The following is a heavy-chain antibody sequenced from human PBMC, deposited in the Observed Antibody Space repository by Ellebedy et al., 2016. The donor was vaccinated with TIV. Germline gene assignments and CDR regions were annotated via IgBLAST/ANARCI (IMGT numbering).Heavy chain of an antibody. Sequence: GESLKISCGAFGFTFSNYSMTWVRQAPGKGLERVANIKPDESERYFLESVKGRFTISRDNAKNSLYLQMNSLRAEDTAVYYCARDSRSLPYWGQGTLVTVSS. CDR2: IKPDESER. J-gene: IGHJ4*02. V-gene: IGHV3-7*01. CDR3: ARDSRSLPY. CDR1: GFTFSNYS. D-gene: IGHD6-13*01.